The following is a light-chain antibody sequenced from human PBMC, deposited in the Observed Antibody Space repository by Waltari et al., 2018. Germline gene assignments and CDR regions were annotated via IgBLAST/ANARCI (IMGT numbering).Light chain of an antibody. Sequence: DIQLIQSPPSLSASVGDSVSIKCRASQSVTSYLSWFQQKPGKPPSLLIHGASNLHSGVPSRFSGSGSGTDFTLTISSLQPDDFATYYCQQNYNTPSTFGQGTKLDI. CDR2: GAS. V-gene: IGKV1-39*01. CDR3: QQNYNTPST. CDR1: QSVTSY. J-gene: IGKJ2*02.